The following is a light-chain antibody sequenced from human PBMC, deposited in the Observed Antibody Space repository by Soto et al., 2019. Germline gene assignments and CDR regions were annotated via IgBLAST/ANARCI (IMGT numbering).Light chain of an antibody. CDR3: QQFNSYPIT. Sequence: AIQLTQSPSSLSASVGDRVTITCRASQGISSALAWYQQKPGKAPKLLIYDASRLESGVPSRLSGSGSGTDFTLTISSLQPEDFATYYCQQFNSYPITFGQETRLEI. J-gene: IGKJ5*01. V-gene: IGKV1-13*02. CDR1: QGISSA. CDR2: DAS.